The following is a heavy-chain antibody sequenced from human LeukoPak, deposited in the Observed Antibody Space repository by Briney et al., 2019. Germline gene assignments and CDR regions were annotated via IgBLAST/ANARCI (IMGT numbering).Heavy chain of an antibody. J-gene: IGHJ6*02. V-gene: IGHV3-23*01. CDR1: GFTFSSYA. CDR2: ISGSGDST. Sequence: PGGSLRLSCAASGFTFSSYAMSWVRQAPGKGLEWVSAISGSGDSTYYADSVKGRFTISRDNSKNTLYLQMNSLRAEDTAVYYCAKDDGRGDYYYYGMDVWGQGTTVTVSS. D-gene: IGHD3-10*01. CDR3: AKDDGRGDYYYYGMDV.